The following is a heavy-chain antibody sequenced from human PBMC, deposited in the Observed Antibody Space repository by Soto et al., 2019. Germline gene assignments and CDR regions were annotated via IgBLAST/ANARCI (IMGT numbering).Heavy chain of an antibody. D-gene: IGHD7-27*01. Sequence: QITLKESGPTLVKPTQTLTLTCTFSGFSLSTSGVGVGWIRQPPGKALEWLALIYWDDDKRYSPSLKSRLTXTMXTSQNPVVLTMTNMDPVDTATYYCAHSFNWGYFDYWGQGTLVTVSS. CDR2: IYWDDDK. CDR3: AHSFNWGYFDY. V-gene: IGHV2-5*02. CDR1: GFSLSTSGVG. J-gene: IGHJ4*02.